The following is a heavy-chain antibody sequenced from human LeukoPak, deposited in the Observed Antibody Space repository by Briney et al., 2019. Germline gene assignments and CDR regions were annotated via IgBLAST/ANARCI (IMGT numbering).Heavy chain of an antibody. CDR3: ARGLGF. CDR1: GFTFSSYD. CDR2: ISTSSRTI. Sequence: GGSLRLSCAGSGFTFSSYDMNWVRQAPGKGLEWLAYISTSSRTIYYADSVKGRFTISRDNAKNSLYLQMSTLRAEDTAVYYCARGLGFWGQGTLVTVSS. J-gene: IGHJ4*02. D-gene: IGHD6-25*01. V-gene: IGHV3-48*01.